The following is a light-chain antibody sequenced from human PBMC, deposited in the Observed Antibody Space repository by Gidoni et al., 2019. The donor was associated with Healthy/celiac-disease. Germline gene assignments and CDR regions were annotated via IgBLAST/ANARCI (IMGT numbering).Light chain of an antibody. CDR1: SANIGSNT. J-gene: IGLJ1*01. CDR2: SHN. CDR3: AAWDDSLNGYV. Sequence: QSVLTQPPSASGTPGQRVTISCSGSSANIGSNTVNWYKQLPGTAPKLLIYSHNQRPSGVPDRFSGSKSGTSASLAISGLQSEDEADYYCAAWDDSLNGYVFGTGTKVTVL. V-gene: IGLV1-44*01.